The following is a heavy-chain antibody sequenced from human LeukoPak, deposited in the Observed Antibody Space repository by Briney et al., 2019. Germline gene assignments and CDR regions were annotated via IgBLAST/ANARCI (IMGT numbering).Heavy chain of an antibody. Sequence: GGSLRLSCEASGFNFSASYMAWIRLTPGKRLEWVSYLSNRNIIRNYADSVRGRFTISRDDTKMSLYQQMNNLRIEDTAIYYCASGGDYAGVAALFRRWGQGFLVTVSS. J-gene: IGHJ4*02. D-gene: IGHD4-17*01. V-gene: IGHV3-11*01. CDR1: GFNFSASY. CDR2: LSNRNIIR. CDR3: ASGGDYAGVAALFRR.